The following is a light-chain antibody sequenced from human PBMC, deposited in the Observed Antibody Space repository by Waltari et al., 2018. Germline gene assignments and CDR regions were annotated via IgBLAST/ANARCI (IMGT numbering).Light chain of an antibody. CDR3: QQLNGYPLT. CDR2: AAS. V-gene: IGKV1-9*01. Sequence: DIQLTQSPSFLPASVGDRVTITCRASQGISSYLAWYQQKPGKAPKLLIYAASTLQSGVPSTFSGSGSGTEFTLTISSLQPEDFATYYCQQLNGYPLTFGGGTKVEIK. CDR1: QGISSY. J-gene: IGKJ4*01.